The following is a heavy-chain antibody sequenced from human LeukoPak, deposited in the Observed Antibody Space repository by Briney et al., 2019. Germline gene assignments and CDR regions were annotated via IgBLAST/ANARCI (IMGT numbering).Heavy chain of an antibody. CDR1: GGSVSGYY. Sequence: SETLSLTGAVYGGSVSGYYWSWIRQPPGKGLEWIGEINHSGSTNYNTSLKSRVTISVATSKNQFSLKLTSLTAANTLLYYWRRSRYCSSTSCMASFDYWGQGTLVTVSS. CDR2: INHSGST. V-gene: IGHV4-34*01. J-gene: IGHJ4*02. CDR3: RRSRYCSSTSCMASFDY. D-gene: IGHD2-2*01.